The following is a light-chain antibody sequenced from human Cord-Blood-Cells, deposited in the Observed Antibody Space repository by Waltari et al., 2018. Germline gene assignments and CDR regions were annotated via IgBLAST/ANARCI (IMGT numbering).Light chain of an antibody. V-gene: IGLV2-14*01. CDR3: SSYTSSSLGV. J-gene: IGLJ1*01. CDR1: SSDVGGYNY. Sequence: QSALTQPASVSGSPGQSINISCTGTSSDVGGYNYVSWYQQHPGKAPKLMIYDVSMRRSRVSQRFSGAKSCNAASLTNSGFHAEHEADYYCSSYTSSSLGVSEAGTKFTAL. CDR2: DVS.